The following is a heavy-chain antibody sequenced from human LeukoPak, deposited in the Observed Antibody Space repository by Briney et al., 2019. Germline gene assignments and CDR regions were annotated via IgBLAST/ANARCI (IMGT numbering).Heavy chain of an antibody. CDR1: GFTLSSHN. V-gene: IGHV3-48*01. CDR2: ISSSGSIT. Sequence: GGSLRLSCVASGFTLSSHNINWVRQAPGKGLEWVSHISSSGSITYYGDSVKGRITISRDNAKNSVSLYMNSLRAEDSGVYSCPRPGITAFDIWAQGTMVPAPS. CDR3: PRPGITAFDI. J-gene: IGHJ3*02. D-gene: IGHD3-10*01.